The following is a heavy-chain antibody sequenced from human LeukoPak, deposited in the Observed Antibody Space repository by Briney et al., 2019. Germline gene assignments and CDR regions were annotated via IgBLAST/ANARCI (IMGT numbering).Heavy chain of an antibody. CDR3: ARGFGAAAAAADY. CDR2: IYHRGNT. CDR1: GYSISNDLY. V-gene: IGHV4-38-2*02. D-gene: IGHD6-13*01. J-gene: IGHJ4*02. Sequence: SETLSLTCTVSGYSISNDLYWGWIRQPPGKGLEWIGSIYHRGNTYYNPSLKSRVTISLDTSKNQFSLKLISVTAADTAVYYCARGFGAAAAAADYWGQGILVTVSS.